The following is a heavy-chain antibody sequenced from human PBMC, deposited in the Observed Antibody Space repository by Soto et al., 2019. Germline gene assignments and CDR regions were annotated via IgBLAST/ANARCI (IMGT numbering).Heavy chain of an antibody. J-gene: IGHJ6*02. CDR1: GFTFSSYW. Sequence: GGSLRLSCAASGFTFSSYWMHWVRQAPGKGLVWVSRINSDGSSTSYADSVKGRFTISRDNAKNTLYLQMNSLRAEDTAVYYCARGLFDYGDYSGYYYYYGMDVWGQGT. CDR3: ARGLFDYGDYSGYYYYYGMDV. V-gene: IGHV3-74*01. D-gene: IGHD4-17*01. CDR2: INSDGSST.